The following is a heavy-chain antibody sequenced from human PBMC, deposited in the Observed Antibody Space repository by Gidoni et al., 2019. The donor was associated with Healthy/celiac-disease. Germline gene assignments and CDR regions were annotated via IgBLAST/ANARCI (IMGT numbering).Heavy chain of an antibody. Sequence: QMQLQESGPGLVKPSETLSLTCTVSGGSISSYYWRWIRQPPGKGLGWIGYIYDSGSTIYNPYLKSRVTISVDKSKNQFALKLSSVTAADTAVYYCARHFPLSSADYHDTAYYRWFDPWGQGTLVTVSS. V-gene: IGHV4-59*08. D-gene: IGHD3-9*01. CDR1: GGSISSYY. J-gene: IGHJ5*02. CDR3: ARHFPLSSADYHDTAYYRWFDP. CDR2: IYDSGST.